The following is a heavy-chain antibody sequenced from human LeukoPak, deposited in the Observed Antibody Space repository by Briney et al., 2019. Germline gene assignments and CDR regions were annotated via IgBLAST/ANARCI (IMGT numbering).Heavy chain of an antibody. CDR1: GGSISSGSYY. CDR3: ARDGPRKRYYDSSGSTSFDY. V-gene: IGHV4-61*02. CDR2: IYTSGST. D-gene: IGHD3-22*01. J-gene: IGHJ4*02. Sequence: PSETLSLTCTVSGGSISSGSYYWSWIRQPAGKGLEWIGRIYTSGSTNYNPSLKSRVTISVDTSKNQFSLKLSSVTAADTAVYYCARDGPRKRYYDSSGSTSFDYWGQGTLVTVSS.